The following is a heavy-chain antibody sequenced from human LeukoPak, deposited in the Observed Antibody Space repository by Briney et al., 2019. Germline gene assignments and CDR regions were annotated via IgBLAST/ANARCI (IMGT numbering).Heavy chain of an antibody. CDR1: GFTFSSYS. V-gene: IGHV4-34*01. J-gene: IGHJ3*02. CDR2: INHSGST. Sequence: GSLRLSCAASGFTFSSYSMNWVRQAPGKGLEWIGEINHSGSTKNNPSLKSRVTVSVDTSKNQFSLKLSSVTAADSAVYYCARSRAGNDFLSGFYAFDIWGQGTMVTVSS. CDR3: ARSRAGNDFLSGFYAFDI. D-gene: IGHD3-3*01.